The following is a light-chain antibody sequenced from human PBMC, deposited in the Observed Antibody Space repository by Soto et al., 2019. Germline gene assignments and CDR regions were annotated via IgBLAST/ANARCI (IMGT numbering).Light chain of an antibody. V-gene: IGLV1-40*01. CDR2: GNS. Sequence: QSVLTQAPSVSGAPGQRVTISCTGSSSNIGAGYDVHWYQQLPGTAPKLLIYGNSNRPSGVPDRFSGSKSGTSASLAITGLQAEDEADYYCQSYDGSLSGSVFGTGTKRTVL. J-gene: IGLJ1*01. CDR3: QSYDGSLSGSV. CDR1: SSNIGAGYD.